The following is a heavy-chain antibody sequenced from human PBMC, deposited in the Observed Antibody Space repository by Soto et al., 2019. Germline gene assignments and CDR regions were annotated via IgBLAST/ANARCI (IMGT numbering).Heavy chain of an antibody. CDR2: IYYSGDT. Sequence: SETLSLTCTVSGGSISSSSYYWGWIRQPPGKGLEWIGSIYYSGDTYYSPSLKSRVTISRDNARNSLYLQMNSLRVEDTAVYYCAGGRDGYNCGSDCWGQGTLVTVSS. CDR1: GGSISSSSYY. CDR3: AGGRDGYNCGSDC. V-gene: IGHV4-39*01. D-gene: IGHD5-12*01. J-gene: IGHJ4*02.